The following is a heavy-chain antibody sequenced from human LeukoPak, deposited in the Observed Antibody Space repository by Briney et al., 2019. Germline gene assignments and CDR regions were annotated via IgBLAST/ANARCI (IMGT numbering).Heavy chain of an antibody. Sequence: ASVKVSCKASGYTFSTYVINWVRQATGQGLEWMGWTNINSGYTGYAQKFQGRLTITRNTSINTAYMELSSLRSEDTAVYYCARVAGSIDYWGQGTLVTVSS. J-gene: IGHJ4*02. D-gene: IGHD6-19*01. CDR1: GYTFSTYV. CDR2: TNINSGYT. CDR3: ARVAGSIDY. V-gene: IGHV1-8*03.